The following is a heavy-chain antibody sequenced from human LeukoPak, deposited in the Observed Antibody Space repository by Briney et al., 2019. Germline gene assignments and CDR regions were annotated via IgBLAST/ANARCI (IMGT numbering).Heavy chain of an antibody. CDR1: GFTFSSYA. CDR3: AKALYDSSGYYYSYYFDY. CDR2: ISGSGGST. J-gene: IGHJ4*02. V-gene: IGHV3-NL1*01. D-gene: IGHD3-22*01. Sequence: GGSLRLSCAASGFTFSSYAMHWVRQAPGKGLEWVSAISGSGGSTYYADSVKGRFTISRDNSKNTLYLQMNSLRAEDTAVYYCAKALYDSSGYYYSYYFDYWGQGTLVTVSS.